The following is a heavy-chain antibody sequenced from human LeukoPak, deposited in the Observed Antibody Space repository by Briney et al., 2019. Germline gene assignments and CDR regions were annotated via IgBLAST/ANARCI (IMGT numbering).Heavy chain of an antibody. V-gene: IGHV3-53*01. Sequence: GGSLRLSCAASGFTVSSNYMSWVRQAPGKGLEWVSVIYSGGSTYYADSVTGRFTISRDNSKNTLYLQMNSLRAEDTAVYYCARDSIAAAGKGPFDYWGQGTLVTVSS. CDR1: GFTVSSNY. D-gene: IGHD6-13*01. J-gene: IGHJ4*02. CDR3: ARDSIAAAGKGPFDY. CDR2: IYSGGST.